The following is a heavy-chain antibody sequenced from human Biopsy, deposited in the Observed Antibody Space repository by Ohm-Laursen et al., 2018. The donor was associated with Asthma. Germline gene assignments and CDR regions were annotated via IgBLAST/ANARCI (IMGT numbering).Heavy chain of an antibody. Sequence: PTQTLTLTCSFSGFSLSSSGANVNWIRQPPGKALEWLARIDWEEDKFYSTSLRTRLTISKGSSEDQVVLTMTNMGTVDTATYYCTRHNDYWGPGVRVTVSS. CDR1: GFSLSSSGAN. V-gene: IGHV2-70*04. J-gene: IGHJ4*02. CDR3: TRHNDY. CDR2: IDWEEDK. D-gene: IGHD1-14*01.